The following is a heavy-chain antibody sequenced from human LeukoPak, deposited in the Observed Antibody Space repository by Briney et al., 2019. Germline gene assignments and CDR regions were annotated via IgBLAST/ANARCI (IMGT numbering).Heavy chain of an antibody. CDR3: ARALISDDYGDYIFSDY. D-gene: IGHD4-17*01. J-gene: IGHJ4*02. V-gene: IGHV1-18*01. CDR2: ISAYNGNT. CDR1: GYTFTSYG. Sequence: ASVKVSCKASGYTFTSYGIIWVRQAPGQGLEWMGWISAYNGNTNYAQKLQGRVTMTTDTSTSTAYMELRSLRSDDTAVYYCARALISDDYGDYIFSDYWGQGTLVTVSS.